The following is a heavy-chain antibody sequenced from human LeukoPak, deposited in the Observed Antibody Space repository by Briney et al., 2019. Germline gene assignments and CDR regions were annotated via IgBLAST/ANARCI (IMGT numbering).Heavy chain of an antibody. Sequence: GGSLRLSCAASGFTFSSYYMNWVRQAPGKGLEWISFTSGSSSIIYYADSVKGRFTISRDNAKNSLHLQMNSLRAEDTAVYYCARDADGHLDLWGRGTLVTVSS. CDR2: TSGSSSII. J-gene: IGHJ2*01. D-gene: IGHD5-24*01. V-gene: IGHV3-48*01. CDR1: GFTFSSYY. CDR3: ARDADGHLDL.